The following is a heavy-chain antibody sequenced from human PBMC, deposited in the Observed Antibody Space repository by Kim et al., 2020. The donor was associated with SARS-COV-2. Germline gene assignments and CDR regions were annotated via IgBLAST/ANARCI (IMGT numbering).Heavy chain of an antibody. CDR3: ASEVDYHGSGST. D-gene: IGHD3-10*01. Sequence: SETLSLTCAVYGGSLSGFYWSWLRQSPQKGLEWIGEINHTGSTSYNPSLKSRVTISVDTSKNQFSLRLTSVTAADTAIYYCASEVDYHGSGSTWGQGTLVTVSS. J-gene: IGHJ5*02. V-gene: IGHV4-34*01. CDR1: GGSLSGFY. CDR2: INHTGST.